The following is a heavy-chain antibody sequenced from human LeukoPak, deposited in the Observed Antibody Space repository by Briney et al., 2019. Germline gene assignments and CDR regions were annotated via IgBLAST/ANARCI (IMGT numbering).Heavy chain of an antibody. J-gene: IGHJ5*02. CDR3: AKEYYDFWSGYYTGSLYSGFDP. Sequence: GGSLRLSCAASGFTFSNYAMSWVRQAPGKGLEWVSAITGSGGNTYYADSVKGRFTISRDNSKNTVFLQMNSLRAEDTAVYYCAKEYYDFWSGYYTGSLYSGFDPWGQGTLVTVSS. D-gene: IGHD3-3*01. CDR1: GFTFSNYA. V-gene: IGHV3-23*01. CDR2: ITGSGGNT.